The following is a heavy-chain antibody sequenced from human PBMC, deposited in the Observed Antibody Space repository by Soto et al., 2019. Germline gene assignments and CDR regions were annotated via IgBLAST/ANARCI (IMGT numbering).Heavy chain of an antibody. J-gene: IGHJ6*02. CDR2: IMPIFRTP. CDR3: ARDNDRPQLGGNYYYILDV. CDR1: GGTFRNSA. D-gene: IGHD1-1*01. V-gene: IGHV1-69*12. Sequence: QVQLEQSGAEVKKPGSSVKVSCKASGGTFRNSAISWVRQAPGQGLEWMGGIMPIFRTPDYAHKFQGRVTITADESTSTAYMELSGLRSDDTAVYYCARDNDRPQLGGNYYYILDVWGPGPTVTVSS.